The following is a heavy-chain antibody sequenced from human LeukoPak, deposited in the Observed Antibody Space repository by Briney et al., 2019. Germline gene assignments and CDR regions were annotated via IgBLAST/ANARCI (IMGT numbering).Heavy chain of an antibody. CDR2: INPNSGGT. J-gene: IGHJ3*02. Sequence: GASVKVSCKASGYTFTGYYMHWVRQAPGQGLEWMGWINPNSGGTKYAQKFQGRVTMTRDTSISTAYMELSRLRCDDTAVYYCARRVAVARRDAFDIWGQGTMVTVSS. V-gene: IGHV1-2*02. CDR1: GYTFTGYY. CDR3: ARRVAVARRDAFDI. D-gene: IGHD6-19*01.